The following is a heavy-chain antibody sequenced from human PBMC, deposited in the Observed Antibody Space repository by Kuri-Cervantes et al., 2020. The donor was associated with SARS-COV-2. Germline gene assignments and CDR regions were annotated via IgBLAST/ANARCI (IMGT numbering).Heavy chain of an antibody. V-gene: IGHV3-13*03. CDR2: IGTAGDT. D-gene: IGHD1-14*01. CDR3: ARGADHYDAFDI. J-gene: IGHJ3*02. Sequence: ETLSLTCAACGFTFSSYDMHWVRQATGKGLEWVSAIGTAGDTYYPGSVKGQFTISRENAKNSLYLQMNSLRAGDTAVYYCARGADHYDAFDIWGQGTMVTVSS. CDR1: GFTFSSYD.